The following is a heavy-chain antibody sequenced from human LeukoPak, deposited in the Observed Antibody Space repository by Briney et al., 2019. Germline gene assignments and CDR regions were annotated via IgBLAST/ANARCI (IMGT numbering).Heavy chain of an antibody. V-gene: IGHV5-51*01. CDR2: IYPGDSDT. CDR1: GYRFTSYW. J-gene: IGHJ4*02. D-gene: IGHD5-12*01. Sequence: GASLKISFKGSGYRFTSYWIGWVRRMPGKGLGWMGIIYPGDSDTRYSPSFQGQVTISADKSISTAYLQWSSLKASDTAMYYCARQHSGYDWYFDYWGQGTLVTVSS. CDR3: ARQHSGYDWYFDY.